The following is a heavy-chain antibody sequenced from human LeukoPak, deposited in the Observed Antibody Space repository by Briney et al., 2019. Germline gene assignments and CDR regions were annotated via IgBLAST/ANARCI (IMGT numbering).Heavy chain of an antibody. Sequence: SVKVSCKASGGTFSSYAISWVRQAPGQGLEWMGGIIPIFGTANYAQKFQGRVTITADESTSTAYMELSSLRSEDTAVYYCAINTRTRWDFDYWGQGTLVTVSS. CDR2: IIPIFGTA. CDR1: GGTFSSYA. CDR3: AINTRTRWDFDY. D-gene: IGHD1-7*01. J-gene: IGHJ4*02. V-gene: IGHV1-69*13.